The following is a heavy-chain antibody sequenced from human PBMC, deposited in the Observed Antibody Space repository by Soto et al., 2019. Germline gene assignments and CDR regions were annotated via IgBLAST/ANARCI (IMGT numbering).Heavy chain of an antibody. CDR1: GNTFTSYD. V-gene: IGHV1-8*01. Sequence: ASVKVSCKASGNTFTSYDINWVRQATGHGLEWMGWINPNSGNIGYAQKFQGRVTMTRDTAIRTAYMEVSRLRSDDTAVYYCARGLIGSGSYNFDYWGQGTLVTVSS. CDR3: ARGLIGSGSYNFDY. J-gene: IGHJ4*02. CDR2: INPNSGNI. D-gene: IGHD3-10*01.